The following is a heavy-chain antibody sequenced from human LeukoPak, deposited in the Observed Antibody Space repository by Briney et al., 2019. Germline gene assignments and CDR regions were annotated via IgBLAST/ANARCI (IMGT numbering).Heavy chain of an antibody. D-gene: IGHD5-12*01. Sequence: GGSLRLPCAASGFTFSSYAMHWVRQAPGKGLEWVAVISYDGSNKYHADSVKGRFTISRDNAKNTLYLRMNSLRAEDTAIYYCARKPLSGGYGGTIDYWGQGTLVTVSS. CDR2: ISYDGSNK. J-gene: IGHJ4*02. V-gene: IGHV3-30-3*01. CDR3: ARKPLSGGYGGTIDY. CDR1: GFTFSSYA.